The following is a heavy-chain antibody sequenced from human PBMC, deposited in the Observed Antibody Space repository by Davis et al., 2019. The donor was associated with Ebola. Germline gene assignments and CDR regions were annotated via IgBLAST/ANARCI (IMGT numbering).Heavy chain of an antibody. V-gene: IGHV3-23*01. CDR2: ITGSGVTT. D-gene: IGHD3-3*01. J-gene: IGHJ6*04. CDR1: GFSFGDYA. CDR3: AKSGLSFGVVKYHYGMDV. Sequence: GESLKISCTASGFSFGDYAMSWVRQAPGKGLEWVSTITGSGVTTYYADSVKGRFTISRDNSKKTLYLQMNSLRAEDTAVYYCAKSGLSFGVVKYHYGMDVWGKGTTVTVSS.